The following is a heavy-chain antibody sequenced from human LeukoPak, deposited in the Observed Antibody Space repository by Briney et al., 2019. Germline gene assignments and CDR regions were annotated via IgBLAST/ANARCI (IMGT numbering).Heavy chain of an antibody. CDR1: EFTVNSNY. J-gene: IGHJ3*02. Sequence: PGGSLRLSCAASEFTVNSNYMTWVRQAPAKGLEWVSVTYSGSIAYYADSVKGRFTISRDNSKNTLYLQMHSLRAEDTAVYYCARVGLGDAFDIWGQGTMVTVSS. V-gene: IGHV3-66*01. D-gene: IGHD3-16*01. CDR2: TYSGSIA. CDR3: ARVGLGDAFDI.